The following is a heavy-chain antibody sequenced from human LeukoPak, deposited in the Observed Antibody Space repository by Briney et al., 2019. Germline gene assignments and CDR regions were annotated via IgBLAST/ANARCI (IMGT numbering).Heavy chain of an antibody. V-gene: IGHV3-23*01. D-gene: IGHD6-19*01. Sequence: GGSLRLSCAASGFTFSSYGMHWVRQAPGKGLEWVSVISVSGVSTYYTDSVKGRFTISRDNGKNTLYLQMNSLRAEDTAVYYCGSGYNSGWYPYWGQGTLVTVSS. CDR2: ISVSGVST. J-gene: IGHJ4*02. CDR1: GFTFSSYG. CDR3: GSGYNSGWYPY.